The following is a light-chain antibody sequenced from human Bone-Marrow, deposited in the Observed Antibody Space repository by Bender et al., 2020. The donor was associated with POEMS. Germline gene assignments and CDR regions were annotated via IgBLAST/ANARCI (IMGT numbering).Light chain of an antibody. V-gene: IGLV10-54*04. CDR1: YDNVGSEG. CDR2: RND. Sequence: QAGLTQPPSVSKDLRQTATLTCSGDYDNVGSEGASWLQQYEGHPPKLLSSRNDNRPSGISERFSASRSGNTASLTITGLQPEDEADYYCSSWDNSLNTYVFGAGTRVTVL. CDR3: SSWDNSLNTYV. J-gene: IGLJ1*01.